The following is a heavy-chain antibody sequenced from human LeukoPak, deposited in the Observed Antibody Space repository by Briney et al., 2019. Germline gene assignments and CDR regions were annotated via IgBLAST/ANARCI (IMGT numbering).Heavy chain of an antibody. CDR1: GYTLTELS. J-gene: IGHJ4*02. CDR2: FDPEDGET. Sequence: ASVKVSCKVSGYTLTELSMHWVRQAPGKGLEWMGGFDPEDGETVYAQNFQGRVTMTEDTSTDTAYVELFSLRSEDTAVYYCATVANGYYYYWGQGTLVTVSS. V-gene: IGHV1-24*01. CDR3: ATVANGYYYY. D-gene: IGHD3-22*01.